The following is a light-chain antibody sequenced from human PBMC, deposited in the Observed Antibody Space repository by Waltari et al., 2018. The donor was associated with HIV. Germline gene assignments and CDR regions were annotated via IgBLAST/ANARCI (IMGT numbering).Light chain of an antibody. CDR2: SNN. Sequence: QSVLTQPPSASGTPGQWVTISCSGSRSNIGSNTVSWYQQLPGTAPKLFIYSNNQRPSRVPNRFSGSKSGTSASLAIIELQSEDETDYDCAAWDDSLNGWVFGGGTKLTVV. V-gene: IGLV1-44*01. CDR3: AAWDDSLNGWV. CDR1: RSNIGSNT. J-gene: IGLJ3*02.